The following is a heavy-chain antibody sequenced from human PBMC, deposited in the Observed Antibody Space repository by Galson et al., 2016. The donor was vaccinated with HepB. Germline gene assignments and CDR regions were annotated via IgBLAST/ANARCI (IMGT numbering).Heavy chain of an antibody. Sequence: SVKVSCKASGYTFSSYGVTWVRQAPGQGLEWMGWISAYNGNTDYAQKLQGRVTMTTDTSTNTAYMELRSLRSDDTAVYCCARVYYRWLQNDYWGQGTLVTVSS. J-gene: IGHJ4*02. CDR3: ARVYYRWLQNDY. V-gene: IGHV1-18*01. CDR1: GYTFSSYG. CDR2: ISAYNGNT. D-gene: IGHD5-18*01.